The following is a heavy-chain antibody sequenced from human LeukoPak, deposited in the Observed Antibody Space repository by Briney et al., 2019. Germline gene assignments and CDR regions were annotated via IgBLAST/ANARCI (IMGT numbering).Heavy chain of an antibody. D-gene: IGHD3-3*01. CDR3: ARVRGLEWLLKHLDS. CDR2: ISGSGYPI. CDR1: GFTFSTYE. Sequence: GGSLRLSCTASGFTFSTYEMNWVRQAPGKGLEWVSYISGSGYPIYYADSVKGRSTISRDNAKNSLYLQMNSLRAEDTAIYYCARVRGLEWLLKHLDSWGQGTLATVSS. J-gene: IGHJ4*02. V-gene: IGHV3-48*03.